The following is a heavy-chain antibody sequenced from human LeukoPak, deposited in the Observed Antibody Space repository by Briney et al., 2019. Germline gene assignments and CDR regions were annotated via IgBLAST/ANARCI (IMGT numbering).Heavy chain of an antibody. D-gene: IGHD3-16*01. J-gene: IGHJ4*02. V-gene: IGHV4-4*07. CDR2: IYASGTT. CDR3: ARGGSYLDY. Sequence: SETLSLTCTVSGGSISVYYWSWIRQSAGKGLELIGRIYASGTTNYNPSLQGRLTMSVDTSKNQFSLKLASMTAADTAVYYCARGGSYLDYWGQGTLVTVSS. CDR1: GGSISVYY.